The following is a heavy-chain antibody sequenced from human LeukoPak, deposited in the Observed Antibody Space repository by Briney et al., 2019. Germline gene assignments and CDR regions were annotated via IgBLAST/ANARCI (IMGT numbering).Heavy chain of an antibody. D-gene: IGHD5-18*01. J-gene: IGHJ4*02. CDR2: IWIDGSNK. CDR3: AIAGGIQLWSQVY. V-gene: IGHV3-33*03. Sequence: LRFYCAASGFTFSSIGMHWLGQAPGKGLKWGAVIWIDGSNKYYADSVKGRFTISRDNYKNTQYLQMNSLRAEDTAVYYCAIAGGIQLWSQVYWGQGTLVTVSS. CDR1: GFTFSSIG.